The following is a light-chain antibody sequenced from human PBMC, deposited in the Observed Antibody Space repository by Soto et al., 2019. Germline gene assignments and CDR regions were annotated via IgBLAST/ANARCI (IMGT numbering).Light chain of an antibody. V-gene: IGKV3-20*01. Sequence: EIVLTQSPGTLSLSPGERATLSCRASQSVSSSYLAWCQQKPGQAPRLLIYGASSRATGIPDRFSGSESGTDFTLTISRLEPEDFAVYYCQQYGRSPLTFGGGTKVEIK. CDR3: QQYGRSPLT. J-gene: IGKJ4*01. CDR2: GAS. CDR1: QSVSSSY.